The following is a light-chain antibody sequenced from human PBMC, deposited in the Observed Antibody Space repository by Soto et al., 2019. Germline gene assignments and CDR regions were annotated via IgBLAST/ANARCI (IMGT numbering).Light chain of an antibody. CDR2: DAS. Sequence: DIQMTQSPSSLSASVGDRVTITCQASQDIKNYLNWYQQKSGKAPKLLIYDASDLETGVPSRFSGTGSGTDFTFTINSLQPEDIATYYCQQYDNLPLTFGRGTKVAI. CDR3: QQYDNLPLT. J-gene: IGKJ4*01. CDR1: QDIKNY. V-gene: IGKV1-33*01.